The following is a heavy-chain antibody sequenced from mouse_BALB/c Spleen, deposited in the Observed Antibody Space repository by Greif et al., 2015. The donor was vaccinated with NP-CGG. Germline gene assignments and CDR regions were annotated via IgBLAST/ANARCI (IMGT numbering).Heavy chain of an antibody. Sequence: VQRVESGPGLVAPSQSLSITCTISGFSLTSYGVHWVRQPPGKGLEWLVVIWSDGSTTYNSALKSRLSISKDNSKSQVFLKMNSLQTDDTAMYYCARSPYGNYAMDYWGQGTSVTVSS. CDR1: GFSLTSYG. V-gene: IGHV2-6-1*01. CDR3: ARSPYGNYAMDY. J-gene: IGHJ4*01. CDR2: IWSDGST. D-gene: IGHD2-1*01.